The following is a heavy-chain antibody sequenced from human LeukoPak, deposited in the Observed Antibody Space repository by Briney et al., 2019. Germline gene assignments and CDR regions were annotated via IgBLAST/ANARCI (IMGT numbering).Heavy chain of an antibody. Sequence: ASVKVSCKASGYTFTSYDINWVRHATGQGLEWMGWMNPNSGNTGYAQKCQGRVTMTTNTSRSTAYMELSSQRSEDTTVYYCARGIRYSYAHWGQGTLVTVSS. CDR1: GYTFTSYD. D-gene: IGHD5-18*01. CDR2: MNPNSGNT. CDR3: ARGIRYSYAH. V-gene: IGHV1-8*01. J-gene: IGHJ4*02.